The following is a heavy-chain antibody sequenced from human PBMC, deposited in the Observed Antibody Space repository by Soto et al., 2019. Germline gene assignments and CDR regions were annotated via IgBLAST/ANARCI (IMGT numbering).Heavy chain of an antibody. CDR3: ASSAGHRGDFFYYNGMNV. CDR2: VYTSDYT. Sequence: LSLTCSVSGASIRRYYWHWIRQPPGKGLEWIGYVYTSDYTRYSSSLKSRVTISVDTSKSQFYLRLNSVTAADTAVYYCASSAGHRGDFFYYNGMNVWGQGTTVTVSS. D-gene: IGHD3-10*01. J-gene: IGHJ6*02. V-gene: IGHV4-4*08. CDR1: GASIRRYY.